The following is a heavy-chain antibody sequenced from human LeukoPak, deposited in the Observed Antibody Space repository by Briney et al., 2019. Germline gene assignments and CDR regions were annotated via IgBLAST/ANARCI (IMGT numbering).Heavy chain of an antibody. CDR3: ARGEKISGYSGYDYYYYGMDV. CDR1: GYTFTGYY. Sequence: GASVKVSCTASGYTFTGYYMHWVRQAPGQGLEWMGWINPNSGGTNYAQKFQGRVTMTRDTSISTAYMELSRLRSDDTAVYYCARGEKISGYSGYDYYYYGMDVWGQGTTVTVSS. V-gene: IGHV1-2*02. J-gene: IGHJ6*02. CDR2: INPNSGGT. D-gene: IGHD5-12*01.